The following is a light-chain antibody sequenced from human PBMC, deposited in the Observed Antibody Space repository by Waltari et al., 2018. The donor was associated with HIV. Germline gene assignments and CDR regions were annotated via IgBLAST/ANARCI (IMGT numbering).Light chain of an antibody. CDR1: SSDAGGYDF. CDR3: CSYAGNFFV. J-gene: IGLJ1*01. CDR2: DVG. V-gene: IGLV2-11*01. Sequence: QSALPQPRSVCGSPGQSVTISCIGTSSDAGGYDFASWYQQHPGKAPKLMIYDVGKRPSGFPALFSGSKSGNTASLSISGLQAEDEADYFCCSYAGNFFVFGTGTQVSFL.